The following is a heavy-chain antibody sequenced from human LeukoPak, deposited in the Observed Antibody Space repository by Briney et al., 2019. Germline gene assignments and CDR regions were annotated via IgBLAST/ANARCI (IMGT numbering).Heavy chain of an antibody. CDR3: ARGYSYGYNY. D-gene: IGHD5-18*01. CDR2: ISSSSRII. V-gene: IGHV3-48*01. J-gene: IGHJ4*02. CDR1: GFTSSNYD. Sequence: GGSLRLSCAASGFTSSNYDMNRVRQAPGKGLEWVSYISSSSRIIYYADSLKGRFTISRDNAKNSLYLQLNSLRADDTAVYYCARGYSYGYNYWGQGTLVTVSS.